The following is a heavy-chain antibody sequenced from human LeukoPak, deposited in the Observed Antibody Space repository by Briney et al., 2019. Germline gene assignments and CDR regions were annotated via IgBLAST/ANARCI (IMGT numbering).Heavy chain of an antibody. J-gene: IGHJ4*02. CDR2: INPNGGVT. V-gene: IGHV1-2*02. CDR1: GYTFSGYY. Sequence: ASVKVSCKASGYTFSGYYMHWLRQAPGQGLEWMGWINPNGGVTNYAQKFQGRVTMTRDTSISTAYMELSRLRSDDSAVYYCARDGGDGYNFYYWGQGTLVTVSS. D-gene: IGHD5-24*01. CDR3: ARDGGDGYNFYY.